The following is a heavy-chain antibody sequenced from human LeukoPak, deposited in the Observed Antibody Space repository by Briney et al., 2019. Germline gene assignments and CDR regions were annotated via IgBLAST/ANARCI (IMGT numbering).Heavy chain of an antibody. Sequence: GGSLRLSCAASGFTFSSYAMHWVRQTPGKGLEWVALISYHGDITYYADSVKGRFTLSRDNSKTTLFLQLNSLRAEDTAVYYCARDSTYYYDSGSSGPHYFDFWGQGTLVTVSS. D-gene: IGHD3-10*01. V-gene: IGHV3-30*01. CDR1: GFTFSSYA. CDR3: ARDSTYYYDSGSSGPHYFDF. CDR2: ISYHGDIT. J-gene: IGHJ4*02.